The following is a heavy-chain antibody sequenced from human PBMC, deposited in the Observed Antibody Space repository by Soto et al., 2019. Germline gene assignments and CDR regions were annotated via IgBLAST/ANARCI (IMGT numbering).Heavy chain of an antibody. V-gene: IGHV1-69*01. CDR3: ARDPSKIIRLVGVWFDP. Sequence: QIRLVQSGGEVQKPGSSVRVCCKASGDTFGRFTINWVRQAPGQGVEWMGGIKPISDITNYAQRFQGRVTFTADASTSTVYLELRGLSSDVRAMYYRARDPSKIIRLVGVWFDPWAQGPLVNVSS. J-gene: IGHJ5*02. CDR2: IKPISDIT. CDR1: GDTFGRFT. D-gene: IGHD2-8*01.